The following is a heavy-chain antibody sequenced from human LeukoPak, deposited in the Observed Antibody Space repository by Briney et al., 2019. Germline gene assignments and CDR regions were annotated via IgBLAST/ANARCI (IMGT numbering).Heavy chain of an antibody. V-gene: IGHV4-38-2*01. Sequence: SETLSLTCAVSGYSISSGYYWGWIRQPPGKGLEWIGSIYHSGSTYYNPSLKSRVTISVDTSKNQFSLKLSSVTAADTAVYYCARLTTSHYGYYYYMDVWGKGTTVTVS. D-gene: IGHD4-17*01. CDR1: GYSISSGYY. J-gene: IGHJ6*03. CDR2: IYHSGST. CDR3: ARLTTSHYGYYYYMDV.